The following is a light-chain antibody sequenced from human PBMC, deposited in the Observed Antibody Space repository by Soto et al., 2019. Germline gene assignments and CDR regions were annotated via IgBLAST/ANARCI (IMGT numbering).Light chain of an antibody. CDR3: QQYNNWPWA. CDR1: QSVSSN. Sequence: EIVLTQSPATLSLFPGERATLSCRASQSVSSNLAWYQQKPGQAPRLLIYGASTRATGIPARFSGSGSGTEFTLTISSLQSEDFAVYYCQQYNNWPWAFGQGTKVDIK. J-gene: IGKJ1*01. V-gene: IGKV3-15*01. CDR2: GAS.